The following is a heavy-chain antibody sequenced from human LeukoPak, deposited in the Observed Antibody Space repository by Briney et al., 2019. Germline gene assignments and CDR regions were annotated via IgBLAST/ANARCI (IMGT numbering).Heavy chain of an antibody. J-gene: IGHJ4*02. CDR3: ARTRNIYSSGWFIFDY. D-gene: IGHD6-19*01. CDR1: GFTFSSYG. CDR2: IWYDGSNK. V-gene: IGHV3-33*08. Sequence: PGGSLRLSCAASGFTFSSYGMHWVRQAPGKGLEWVAVIWYDGSNKYYADSVKGRFTVSRDNSKNTLYLQMNSLRAEDTAVYYCARTRNIYSSGWFIFDYWGQGTLVTVSS.